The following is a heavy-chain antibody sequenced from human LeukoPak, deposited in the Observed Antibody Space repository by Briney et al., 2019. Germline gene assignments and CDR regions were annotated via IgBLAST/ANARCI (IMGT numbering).Heavy chain of an antibody. CDR3: AKDRAPRFTMIVVVIPLGAFDI. Sequence: GGSLRLSCAASGFTFSSYAMSWVRQAPGKGLEWVSAISGSGGSTYYADSVKGRFTISRDNSKNTLYLQMNSLRAEDTAVYYCAKDRAPRFTMIVVVIPLGAFDIWGQGTMVTVSS. D-gene: IGHD3-22*01. CDR2: ISGSGGST. CDR1: GFTFSSYA. J-gene: IGHJ3*02. V-gene: IGHV3-23*01.